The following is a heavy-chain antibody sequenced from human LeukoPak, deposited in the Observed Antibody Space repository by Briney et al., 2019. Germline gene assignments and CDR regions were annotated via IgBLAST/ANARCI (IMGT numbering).Heavy chain of an antibody. V-gene: IGHV4-34*01. CDR1: GGSFSGYY. D-gene: IGHD2-2*01. CDR3: AGGLGYCSSTSCYRAPNWFDP. CDR2: INHSGST. Sequence: SETLSLTCAVYGGSFSGYYWSWIRQPPGKGLEWIGEINHSGSTNYNPSLKSRVTISVDTSKNQFSLKLSSVTAADTAVYYCAGGLGYCSSTSCYRAPNWFDPWGQGTLVTVSS. J-gene: IGHJ5*02.